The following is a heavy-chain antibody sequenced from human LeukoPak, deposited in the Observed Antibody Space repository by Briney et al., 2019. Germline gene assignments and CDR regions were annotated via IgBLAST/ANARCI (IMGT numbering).Heavy chain of an antibody. V-gene: IGHV3-30*02. D-gene: IGHD6-19*01. CDR1: GFTFSSSG. Sequence: GGSLRLSCAASGFTFSSSGMHWVRRAPGKGLEWVAVIWYDGSNKYYADSVKGRFTISRDNSKNTLHLQMDSLRAEDTAVYYCAKGGGSGWKSWFDYWGQGALVTVSS. CDR2: IWYDGSNK. J-gene: IGHJ4*02. CDR3: AKGGGSGWKSWFDY.